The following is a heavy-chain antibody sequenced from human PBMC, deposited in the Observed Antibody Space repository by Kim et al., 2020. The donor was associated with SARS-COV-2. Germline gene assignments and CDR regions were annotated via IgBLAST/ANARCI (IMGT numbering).Heavy chain of an antibody. CDR3: ARVSPHHYDILTGLRGAFDI. J-gene: IGHJ3*02. CDR2: IYYSGST. Sequence: SETLSLTCTVSGGSISSGDYYWSWIRQPPGKGLEWIGYIYYSGSTYYNPSLKSRVTISVDTSKNQFSLKLSSVTAADTAVYYCARVSPHHYDILTGLRGAFDIWGQGTMVTVSS. CDR1: GGSISSGDYY. V-gene: IGHV4-30-4*01. D-gene: IGHD3-9*01.